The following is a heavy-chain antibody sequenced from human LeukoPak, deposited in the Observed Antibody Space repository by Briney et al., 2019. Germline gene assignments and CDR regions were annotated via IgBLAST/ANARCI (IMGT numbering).Heavy chain of an antibody. CDR3: AREVVGYYDILTGYPATGLFDY. CDR2: IYNSGST. J-gene: IGHJ4*02. D-gene: IGHD3-9*01. CDR1: GGSISSYY. Sequence: SETLSLTCTVSGGSISSYYWSWIRQPPGKGLEWIGYIYNSGSTTYNPSLKSRVTISVDTSKNQFSLKLSSVTAADTAVYYCAREVVGYYDILTGYPATGLFDYWGQGTLVTVSS. V-gene: IGHV4-59*01.